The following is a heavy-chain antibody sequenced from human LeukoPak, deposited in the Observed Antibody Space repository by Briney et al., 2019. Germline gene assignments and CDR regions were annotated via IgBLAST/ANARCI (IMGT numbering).Heavy chain of an antibody. V-gene: IGHV1-69*04. J-gene: IGHJ6*02. CDR2: IIPILGIA. CDR1: GGTFSSYA. CDR3: ARCRIAAAATGGYYYYGMDV. D-gene: IGHD6-13*01. Sequence: SVKVFCKASGGTFSSYAISWVRQAPGQGLEWMGRIIPILGIANYAQKFQGRVTITADKSTSTAYMELSSLRSEDTAVYYCARCRIAAAATGGYYYYGMDVWGQGTTVTVSS.